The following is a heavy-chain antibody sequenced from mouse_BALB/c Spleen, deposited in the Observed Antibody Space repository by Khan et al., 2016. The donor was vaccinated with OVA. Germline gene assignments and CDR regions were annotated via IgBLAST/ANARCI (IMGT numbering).Heavy chain of an antibody. CDR1: GYTFTNYW. Sequence: EMQLQQSGTVLARPGTSVKMSCKAPGYTFTNYWMHWVKQRPGQGLEWIGAIYPGTSDTSYNQKFKGKATLTAVTSTSTAYMELSSLTNEDSAVYYCTGLSYLLDYWGQGTLVTVSA. D-gene: IGHD2-12*01. CDR3: TGLSYLLDY. CDR2: IYPGTSDT. V-gene: IGHV1-5*01. J-gene: IGHJ3*01.